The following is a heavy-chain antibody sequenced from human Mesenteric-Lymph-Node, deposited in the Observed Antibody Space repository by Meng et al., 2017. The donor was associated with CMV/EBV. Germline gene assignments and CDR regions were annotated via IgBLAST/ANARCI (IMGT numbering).Heavy chain of an antibody. Sequence: GESLKISCAASGFTFSSYEMNWVRQAPGKGLEWVSYISSSGSTIYYADSVKGRFTISRDNAKNSLYLQMNSLRAEDTAVYYCAREMWVVGAARPPFDYWGQGTLVTVSS. J-gene: IGHJ4*02. CDR2: ISSSGSTI. CDR3: AREMWVVGAARPPFDY. CDR1: GFTFSSYE. D-gene: IGHD6-6*01. V-gene: IGHV3-48*03.